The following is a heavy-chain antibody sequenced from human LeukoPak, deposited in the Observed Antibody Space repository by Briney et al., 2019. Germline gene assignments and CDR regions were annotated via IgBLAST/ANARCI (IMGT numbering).Heavy chain of an antibody. J-gene: IGHJ4*02. Sequence: SETLSLTCTVSGDSISSGGYYWSWIRQHPGKGLEWIGYIYYSGSTYYNPSLKSRVTISVDTSKNQFSLKLSSVTAADTAVYYCARDSRVAVAGLDYWGQGTLVTVSS. CDR1: GDSISSGGYY. D-gene: IGHD6-19*01. V-gene: IGHV4-31*03. CDR2: IYYSGST. CDR3: ARDSRVAVAGLDY.